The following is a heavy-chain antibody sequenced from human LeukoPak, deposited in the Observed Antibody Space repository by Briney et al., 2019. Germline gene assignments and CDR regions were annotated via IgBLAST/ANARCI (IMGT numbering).Heavy chain of an antibody. Sequence: ASVKVSCKASGYTFTSYGISWVRQAPGQGPEWMGRISVHNGNTNYAQRLQDRVSMTTDTSTTTAYMELRSLRSDDTAVYYCARGGYYDFLTGHETVDAFDIWGQGTMVTVSP. CDR2: ISVHNGNT. CDR1: GYTFTSYG. D-gene: IGHD3-9*01. V-gene: IGHV1-18*01. J-gene: IGHJ3*02. CDR3: ARGGYYDFLTGHETVDAFDI.